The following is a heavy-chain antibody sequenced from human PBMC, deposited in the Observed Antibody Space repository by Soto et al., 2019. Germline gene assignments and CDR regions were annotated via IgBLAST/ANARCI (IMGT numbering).Heavy chain of an antibody. CDR3: ARCMTPVSRIGQEGAFDI. J-gene: IGHJ3*02. CDR1: GGTFSSYA. CDR2: IIPIFGTA. D-gene: IGHD2-8*01. Sequence: QVQLVQSGAEVKKPGSSVKVSCKASGGTFSSYAISWVRQAPGQGLEWMGGIIPIFGTANYAQKFQGRVTITADESTSTAYMELSSLRAEDTAVYYCARCMTPVSRIGQEGAFDIWGQGTMVTVSS. V-gene: IGHV1-69*01.